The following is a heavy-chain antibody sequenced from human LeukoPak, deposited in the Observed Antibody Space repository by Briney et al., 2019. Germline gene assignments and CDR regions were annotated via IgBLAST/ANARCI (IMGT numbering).Heavy chain of an antibody. J-gene: IGHJ3*02. V-gene: IGHV1-69*05. Sequence: SVKVSCKASGGTFSGYGLSWVRQAPGQGLEWMGGIIPIFVTTNYAQKFQGRVTITTDESTSTAYMELSSLRSEDTALYYCALRGYSYGSDAFDIWGQGTMVTVSS. D-gene: IGHD5-18*01. CDR2: IIPIFVTT. CDR3: ALRGYSYGSDAFDI. CDR1: GGTFSGYG.